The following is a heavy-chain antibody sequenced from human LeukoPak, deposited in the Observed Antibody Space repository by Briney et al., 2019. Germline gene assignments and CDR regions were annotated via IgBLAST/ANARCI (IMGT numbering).Heavy chain of an antibody. CDR2: ISAYNGNT. CDR3: ARQYSNYGYVYFDY. V-gene: IGHV1-18*01. J-gene: IGHJ4*02. D-gene: IGHD4-11*01. CDR1: GYTFTSYS. Sequence: ASVKVSCKASGYTFTSYSISWVRQAPGQGLEWMGWISAYNGNTNYAQKLQGRVTMTTDTSTSTAYMELRSLRSDDTAVYCCARQYSNYGYVYFDYWGQGTLVTVSS.